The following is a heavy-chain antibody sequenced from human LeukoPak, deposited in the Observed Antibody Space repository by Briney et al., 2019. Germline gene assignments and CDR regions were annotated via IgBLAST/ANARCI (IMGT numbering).Heavy chain of an antibody. V-gene: IGHV3-74*01. D-gene: IGHD4-17*01. CDR3: ARVYGDYPYWYFDL. CDR1: GFTFSSYW. Sequence: GGSLRLSCAASGFTFSSYWMHWVRQAPGKGLVWVSRINTDGSSTSYADSVKGRFTISRDNAKNSLYLQMNSLRAEDTAVYYCARVYGDYPYWYFDLWGRGTLVTVSS. J-gene: IGHJ2*01. CDR2: INTDGSST.